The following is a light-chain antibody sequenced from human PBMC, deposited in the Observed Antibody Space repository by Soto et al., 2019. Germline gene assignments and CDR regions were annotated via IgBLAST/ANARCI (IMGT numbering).Light chain of an antibody. CDR2: VAS. V-gene: IGKV1-39*01. Sequence: DIQLTQSPSFLSASVGDRVTITFRASQNIGRFLNWHQQKPGKAPNVLINVASTLRSGVPSRFSGSGSGTDFNLTINSLQPEDFATYFCQQSFTTPLTFGGGTKVDI. J-gene: IGKJ4*01. CDR1: QNIGRF. CDR3: QQSFTTPLT.